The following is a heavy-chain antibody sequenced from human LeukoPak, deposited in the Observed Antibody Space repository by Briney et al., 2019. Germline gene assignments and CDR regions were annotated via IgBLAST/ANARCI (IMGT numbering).Heavy chain of an antibody. CDR3: ARVRVATTRDSYYYYYGMDV. Sequence: SETLSLTCTVSGGSISSYYWSWIRQPPGKGLEWIGYIYYSGSTNYNPSLKSRVTISVDTSKNQFSLKLNSVTAADTAVYYCARVRVATTRDSYYYYYGMDVWGQGTTVTVSS. D-gene: IGHD5-12*01. CDR1: GGSISSYY. J-gene: IGHJ6*02. V-gene: IGHV4-59*01. CDR2: IYYSGST.